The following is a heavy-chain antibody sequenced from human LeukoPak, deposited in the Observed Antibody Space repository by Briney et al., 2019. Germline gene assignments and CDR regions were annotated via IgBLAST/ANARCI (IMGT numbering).Heavy chain of an antibody. CDR2: INPSGGST. D-gene: IGHD4-17*01. CDR3: ARGPTVTTSPYNWFDP. V-gene: IGHV1-46*01. CDR1: GYTFTSYY. J-gene: IGHJ5*02. Sequence: GASVKVSCKASGYTFTSYYMHWVRQAPGQGLEWMGIINPSGGSTSYAQKFQGRVTMTWDTSTSTVYMELSSLRSEDTAVYYCARGPTVTTSPYNWFDPWGQGTLVTVSS.